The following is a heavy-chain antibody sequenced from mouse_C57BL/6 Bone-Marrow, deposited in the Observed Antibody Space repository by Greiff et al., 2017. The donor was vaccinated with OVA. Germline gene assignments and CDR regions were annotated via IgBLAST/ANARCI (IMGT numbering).Heavy chain of an antibody. CDR1: GYTFTSYW. CDR3: ARETVVGDWYFDV. J-gene: IGHJ1*03. Sequence: QVQLQQPGTELVKPGASVKLSCKASGYTFTSYWMHWVKQRPGQGLEWIGNINPSNGGTNYNEKFKSKATLTVDKSSSTAYMQLSSLTSEDSAVDYCARETVVGDWYFDVWGTGTTVTVSS. D-gene: IGHD1-1*01. CDR2: INPSNGGT. V-gene: IGHV1-53*01.